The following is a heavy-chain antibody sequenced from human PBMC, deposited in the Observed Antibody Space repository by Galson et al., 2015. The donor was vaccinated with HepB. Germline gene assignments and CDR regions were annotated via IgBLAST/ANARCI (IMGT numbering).Heavy chain of an antibody. CDR1: EFTFNSYA. CDR2: ISGTGDST. Sequence: SLRLSCAASEFTFNSYAMSWVRQAPGKGLEWVSAISGTGDSTDYADSVQGRFTISRYNSKRTLYLQMNSLRVEDTAVYFCARGPYYYDNTPHAFDLWGQGTMVTVSS. J-gene: IGHJ3*01. CDR3: ARGPYYYDNTPHAFDL. D-gene: IGHD3-22*01. V-gene: IGHV3-23*01.